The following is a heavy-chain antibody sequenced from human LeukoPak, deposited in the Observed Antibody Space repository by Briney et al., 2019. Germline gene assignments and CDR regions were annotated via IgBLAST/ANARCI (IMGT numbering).Heavy chain of an antibody. J-gene: IGHJ6*02. Sequence: GGSLRLSCAASGFTVSSNYMSWVRQAPGKGLEWVAVIWYDGSNKYYADSVKGRFTISRDNSKNTLYLQMNSLRAEDTAVYYCARSTDTSITIFGVVIIDYGMDVWGQGTTVTVSS. CDR1: GFTVSSNY. CDR3: ARSTDTSITIFGVVIIDYGMDV. CDR2: IWYDGSNK. V-gene: IGHV3-33*08. D-gene: IGHD3-3*01.